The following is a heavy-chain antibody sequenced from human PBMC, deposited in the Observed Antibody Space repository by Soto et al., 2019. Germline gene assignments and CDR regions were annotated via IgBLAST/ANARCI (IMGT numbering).Heavy chain of an antibody. CDR3: ARDPIPRYCSNTSCYIY. CDR2: IHGDGGKI. D-gene: IGHD2-2*02. CDR1: GFMFSAYW. Sequence: PGGSLRLSCAASGFMFSAYWMSWVRQAPGKGLEWVANIHGDGGKIYYVDSVKGRFTISRDNAKRSLYLQMNSLRAEDTAVYYCARDPIPRYCSNTSCYIYWGQGTLVTVSS. V-gene: IGHV3-7*01. J-gene: IGHJ4*02.